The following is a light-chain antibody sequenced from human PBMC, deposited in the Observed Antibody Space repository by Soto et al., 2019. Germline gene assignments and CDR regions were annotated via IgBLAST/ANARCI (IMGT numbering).Light chain of an antibody. J-gene: IGKJ2*01. V-gene: IGKV1-5*01. CDR3: QQYNHYYT. Sequence: DIQMTQSPSTLSASVGARVTITCRASQSISSWLARYQQKPGKAPNLLIHDASRLESGVPSRFSGSGSGTEFTLTISSLQPDDFATYYCQQYNHYYTFGQGTKVDIK. CDR2: DAS. CDR1: QSISSW.